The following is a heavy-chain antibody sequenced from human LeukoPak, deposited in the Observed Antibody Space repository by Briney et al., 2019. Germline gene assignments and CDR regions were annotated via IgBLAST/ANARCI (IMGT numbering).Heavy chain of an antibody. D-gene: IGHD3-10*01. J-gene: IGHJ3*02. Sequence: PGGSLRLSCAASGFTFSSYAMHWVRQAPGKGLEWVAVISYDGSNKYYADSVKGRFTISRDNSKNTLYLQMNNLRADDTAVYYCAKAGIWGQGTMVTVSS. CDR3: AKAGI. CDR2: ISYDGSNK. V-gene: IGHV3-30-3*01. CDR1: GFTFSSYA.